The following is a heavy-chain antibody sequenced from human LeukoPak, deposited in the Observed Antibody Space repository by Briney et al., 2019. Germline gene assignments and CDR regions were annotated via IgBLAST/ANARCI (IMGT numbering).Heavy chain of an antibody. CDR1: GFTFSSYA. D-gene: IGHD2-2*01. CDR3: AKMRAGYCSSTSCYRGQVVFDY. V-gene: IGHV3-30-3*02. CDR2: ISYDGSNK. Sequence: PGGSLRLSCAASGFTFSSYAMHWVRQAPGKGLEWVAVISYDGSNKYYADSVKGRFTTSRDNSKNTLYLQMNSLRAEDTAVYYCAKMRAGYCSSTSCYRGQVVFDYWGQGTLVTVSS. J-gene: IGHJ4*02.